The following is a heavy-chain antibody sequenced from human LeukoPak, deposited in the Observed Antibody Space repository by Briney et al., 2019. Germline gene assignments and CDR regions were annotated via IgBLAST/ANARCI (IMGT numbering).Heavy chain of an antibody. Sequence: SETLSLTCAVYGGSFSGYYWSWIRQPPGKGLEWIGEINHSGSTNYNPSLKSRVTISVDTSKNQFSLKLSSVTAADTAVYYCARSGVDGFWGGYYPNWFDPWGQGTLVTVSS. CDR2: INHSGST. D-gene: IGHD3-3*01. CDR1: GGSFSGYY. J-gene: IGHJ5*02. CDR3: ARSGVDGFWGGYYPNWFDP. V-gene: IGHV4-34*01.